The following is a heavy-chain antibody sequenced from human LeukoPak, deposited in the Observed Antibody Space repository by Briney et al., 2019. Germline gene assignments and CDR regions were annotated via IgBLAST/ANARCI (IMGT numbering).Heavy chain of an antibody. J-gene: IGHJ4*02. D-gene: IGHD4-11*01. Sequence: PSQTLSLTCTVSGGSISSGSYYWSWIRQPAGKGLEWIGRIYTSGSTNYNPSLKSRVTISVDTSKNQFSLKLSSVTAADTAVYYCARDRLQTFDYWGQGTLVTVSS. V-gene: IGHV4-61*02. CDR3: ARDRLQTFDY. CDR1: GGSISSGSYY. CDR2: IYTSGST.